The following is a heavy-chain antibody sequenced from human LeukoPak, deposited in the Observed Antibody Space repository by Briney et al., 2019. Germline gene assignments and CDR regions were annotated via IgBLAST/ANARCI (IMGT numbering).Heavy chain of an antibody. V-gene: IGHV3-11*04. CDR3: ARDTGSGWYVYFDY. CDR2: ISSSGNTI. J-gene: IGHJ4*02. CDR1: GFTFSDYY. D-gene: IGHD6-19*01. Sequence: GGSLRLSCAASGFTFSDYYMSWIRQAPGKGLEWISYISSSGNTIYYADSVKGRFTISRDNAKNSLYLQMNSLRAEDTAVYYCARDTGSGWYVYFDYWGQGTLVTVSS.